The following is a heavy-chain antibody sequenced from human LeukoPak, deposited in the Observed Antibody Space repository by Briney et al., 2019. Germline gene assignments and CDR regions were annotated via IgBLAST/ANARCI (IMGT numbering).Heavy chain of an antibody. CDR2: ISWNSGSI. D-gene: IGHD1-26*01. J-gene: IGHJ3*02. Sequence: GGSLRLSCVASGFTFDDYAMHWVRQAPGKGLEWVSGISWNSGSIGYADSVKGRFTISRDNAKNSLYLQMNSLRAEDTALYYCAKEGSGSKTGAFDIWGQGTMVTVSS. V-gene: IGHV3-9*01. CDR1: GFTFDDYA. CDR3: AKEGSGSKTGAFDI.